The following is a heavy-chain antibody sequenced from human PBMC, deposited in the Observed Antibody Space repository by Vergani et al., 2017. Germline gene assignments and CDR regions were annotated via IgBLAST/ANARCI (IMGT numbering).Heavy chain of an antibody. CDR3: ASGGHGSENGGALQL. J-gene: IGHJ3*01. D-gene: IGHD3-10*01. V-gene: IGHV5-51*01. CDR2: IYPGDSEV. Sequence: EKQLVQSGSETKKPGESLKISCQAFGYIFSNFFIGWVRQRPGRGLEWMGIIYPGDSEVKSNPTFRGQVIFSVDTSVNTAYLQWRSLQASDTATYFCASGGHGSENGGALQLWGQGTNITVSS. CDR1: GYIFSNFF.